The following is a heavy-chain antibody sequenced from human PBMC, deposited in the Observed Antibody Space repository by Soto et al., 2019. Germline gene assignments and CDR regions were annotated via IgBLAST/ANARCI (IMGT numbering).Heavy chain of an antibody. Sequence: SADVGWKACWDSLTICASQGARQAPGQRLEWMGWINAGNGNTKYSQKFQVRVTITRDTSASTAYMELSSLRSEDTAVYYCARGYCSSTSCYGMSWFDPWGQGTLVTVSS. J-gene: IGHJ5*02. CDR3: ARGYCSSTSCYGMSWFDP. D-gene: IGHD2-2*01. V-gene: IGHV1-3*01. CDR1: WDSLTICA. CDR2: INAGNGNT.